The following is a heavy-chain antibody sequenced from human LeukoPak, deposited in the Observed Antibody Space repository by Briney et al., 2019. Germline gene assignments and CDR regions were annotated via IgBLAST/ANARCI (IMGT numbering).Heavy chain of an antibody. CDR3: ARVGEGRYYQYYYMDV. D-gene: IGHD1-26*01. Sequence: PGGSLRLSCAASGFTFSSYSMNWVRQAPGKGLEYVSAISKNGGNTYYANSVKGRFSISRDNSKNTLYLQMGSLRTEDMAVYYCARVGEGRYYQYYYMDVWGKGTTVTVSS. CDR2: ISKNGGNT. V-gene: IGHV3-64*01. CDR1: GFTFSSYS. J-gene: IGHJ6*03.